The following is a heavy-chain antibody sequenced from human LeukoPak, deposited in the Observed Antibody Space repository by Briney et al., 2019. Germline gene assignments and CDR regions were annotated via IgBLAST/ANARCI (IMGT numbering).Heavy chain of an antibody. CDR3: ARAGAYSSSPRGYGMDV. J-gene: IGHJ6*02. D-gene: IGHD6-13*01. CDR2: MYYTGST. V-gene: IGHV4-39*07. Sequence: SETPSLTCTVSGGSISSSSYYWGWIRQPPGKGLEWIGNMYYTGSTYYNPSLKSRVTISVDMSKTQLSLKMTSVTAADTAVYYCARAGAYSSSPRGYGMDVWGQGTTVTVSS. CDR1: GGSISSSSYY.